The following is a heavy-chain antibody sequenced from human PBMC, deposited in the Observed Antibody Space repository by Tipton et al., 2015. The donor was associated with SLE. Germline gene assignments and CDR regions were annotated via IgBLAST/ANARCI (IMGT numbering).Heavy chain of an antibody. CDR3: ARASYGGKGFDY. CDR2: IWYDGSNK. J-gene: IGHJ4*02. V-gene: IGHV3-33*08. Sequence: SLRLSCAASGFTFSSYEMNWVRQAPGKGLEWVAVIWYDGSNKYYAQKLQGRVTMTTDTSTSTAYMELRSLRSDDTAVYYCARASYGGKGFDYWGQGTLVTVSS. D-gene: IGHD4/OR15-4a*01. CDR1: GFTFSSYE.